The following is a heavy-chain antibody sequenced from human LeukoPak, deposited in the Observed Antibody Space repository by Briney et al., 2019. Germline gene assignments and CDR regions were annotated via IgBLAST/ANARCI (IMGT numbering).Heavy chain of an antibody. CDR2: INHSGST. D-gene: IGHD5-24*01. CDR3: ARGRDPY. V-gene: IGHV4-34*01. J-gene: IGHJ4*02. Sequence: SETLSLTCAVYGGSFSGYYWTWIRQPPGRGLEWIGEINHSGSTNYNPSLKSRGTISVDTSKSQFSLKLNSVTAADTAMYYCARGRDPYWGQGTLVTASS. CDR1: GGSFSGYY.